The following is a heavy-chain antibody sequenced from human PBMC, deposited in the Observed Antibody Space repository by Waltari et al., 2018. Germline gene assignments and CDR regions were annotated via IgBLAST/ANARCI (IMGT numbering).Heavy chain of an antibody. CDR2: ISSSSSYI. CDR3: ARLKYYDILTGAENWYFDL. D-gene: IGHD3-9*01. Sequence: LSCAASGFTFSSYSMNWVRQAPVKGLEWVSSISSSSSYIYYAVSVKGRFTISRDNAKNSLYLQMNSLRAEDTAVYYCARLKYYDILTGAENWYFDLWGRGTLVTVSS. CDR1: GFTFSSYS. J-gene: IGHJ2*01. V-gene: IGHV3-21*01.